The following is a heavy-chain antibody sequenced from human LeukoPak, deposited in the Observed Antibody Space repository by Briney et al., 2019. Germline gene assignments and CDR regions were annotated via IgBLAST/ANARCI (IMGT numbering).Heavy chain of an antibody. Sequence: SETLSLTCAVYGGSFSGYYWSWIRQPPGKGLEGIGEINHSGSTNYNPSLKSRVTISVDTSKNQFSLKLSSVTAADTAVYYCARGEGYSYGYKLFDYWGQGTLVTVSS. D-gene: IGHD5-18*01. CDR1: GGSFSGYY. CDR3: ARGEGYSYGYKLFDY. CDR2: INHSGST. V-gene: IGHV4-34*01. J-gene: IGHJ4*02.